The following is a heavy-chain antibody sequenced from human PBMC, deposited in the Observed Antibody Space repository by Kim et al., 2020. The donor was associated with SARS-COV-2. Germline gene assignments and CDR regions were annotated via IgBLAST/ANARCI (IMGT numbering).Heavy chain of an antibody. CDR2: INTNTGNP. J-gene: IGHJ4*02. V-gene: IGHV7-4-1*02. Sequence: ASVKVSCKASGYTFTSYAMNWVRQAPGQGLEWMGWINTNTGNPTYAQGFTGRFVFSLDTSVSTAYLQISSLKAEDTAVYYCARDPPVGVDYYGSGIFDYWGQGTLVTVSS. CDR3: ARDPPVGVDYYGSGIFDY. D-gene: IGHD3-10*01. CDR1: GYTFTSYA.